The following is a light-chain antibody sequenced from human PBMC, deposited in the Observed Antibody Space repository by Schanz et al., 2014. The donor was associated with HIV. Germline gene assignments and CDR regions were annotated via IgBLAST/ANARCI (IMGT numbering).Light chain of an antibody. CDR2: QAF. CDR3: QQGHTFPLT. J-gene: IGKJ4*01. CDR1: QSISNW. V-gene: IGKV1-5*03. Sequence: IQMTQTPSTLSASVGDRVTITCRASQSISNWLAWDQQKPGKAPNLLISQAFTLQNGVPSRFSGSGSGTKFTLTISCLQPEDFASYFCQQGHTFPLTFGGGTRVQIK.